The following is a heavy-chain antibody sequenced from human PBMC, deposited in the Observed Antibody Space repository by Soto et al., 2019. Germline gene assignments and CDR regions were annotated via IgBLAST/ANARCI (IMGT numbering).Heavy chain of an antibody. D-gene: IGHD6-13*01. Sequence: SGPTLVNPTETLTLTCTVSGFSLSNARMGVSWIRQPPGKALEWLAHIFSNDEKSYSTSLKSRLTISKDTSKSQVVLTMTNMDPVDTATYYCARGYSSSWYEAHYYYSYGMDVWGQGTTVTVSS. CDR2: IFSNDEK. V-gene: IGHV2-26*01. CDR3: ARGYSSSWYEAHYYYSYGMDV. J-gene: IGHJ6*02. CDR1: GFSLSNARMG.